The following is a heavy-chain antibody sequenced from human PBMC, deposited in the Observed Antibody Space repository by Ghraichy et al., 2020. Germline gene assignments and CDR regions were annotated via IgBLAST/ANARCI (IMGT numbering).Heavy chain of an antibody. CDR2: ITWNGGST. CDR1: GFTFDDYT. V-gene: IGHV3-43*01. CDR3: EAEYYYDSSGSFHY. J-gene: IGHJ4*02. D-gene: IGHD3-22*01. Sequence: GESLNISCAASGFTFDDYTMHWVRQAPGKGLEWVSLITWNGGSTYYGDSVKGRFTASRDNSKNSLFLQMNSLRTEDTALYFCEAEYYYDSSGSFHYWGQGTLVTVSS.